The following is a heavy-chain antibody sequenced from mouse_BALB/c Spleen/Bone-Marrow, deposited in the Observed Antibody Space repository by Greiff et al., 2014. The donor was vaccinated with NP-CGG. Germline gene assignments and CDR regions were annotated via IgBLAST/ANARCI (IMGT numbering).Heavy chain of an antibody. J-gene: IGHJ3*01. CDR3: ARGFITTVVPFAY. CDR1: GYSITSGYY. Sequence: VQLQQSGPGLVKPSQSLPLTCSVTGYSITSGYYWNWIRQFPGNKLEWMGYISYDGSNNYSPSLKNRISITRDTSKNQFFLKLSSVTTEDTATYYCARGFITTVVPFAYWGQGTLVTVSA. CDR2: ISYDGSN. V-gene: IGHV3-6*02. D-gene: IGHD1-1*01.